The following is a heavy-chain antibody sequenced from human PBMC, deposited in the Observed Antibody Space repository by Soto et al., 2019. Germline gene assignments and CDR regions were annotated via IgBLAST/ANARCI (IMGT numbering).Heavy chain of an antibody. CDR1: GASISSDNR. CDR2: ISQSGTT. CDR3: AKKVPAALRLYYFFGLDV. J-gene: IGHJ6*02. Sequence: SETLSLTCAVSGASISSDNRWTWVRQPPGEGLEWIGEISQSGTTKYNPSLASRVTISVDKSKNQFSLRLTSMTAADTAVYYCAKKVPAALRLYYFFGLDVWGQGTTVTVSS. D-gene: IGHD2-15*01. V-gene: IGHV4-4*02.